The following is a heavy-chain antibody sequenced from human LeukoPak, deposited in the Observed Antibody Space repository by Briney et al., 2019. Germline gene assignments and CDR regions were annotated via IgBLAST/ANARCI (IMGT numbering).Heavy chain of an antibody. CDR1: GGSISSYY. D-gene: IGHD3-9*01. CDR2: IYTSGST. V-gene: IGHV4-4*07. CDR3: ARQDRGYDILTGYYGGGVDY. Sequence: SETLSLTCTVSGGSISSYYWSWIRQPAGKGLEWIGRIYTSGSTNYNPSLKSRVTMSVDTSKDQFSLKLSSVTAADTAVYYCARQDRGYDILTGYYGGGVDYWGQGTLVTVSS. J-gene: IGHJ4*02.